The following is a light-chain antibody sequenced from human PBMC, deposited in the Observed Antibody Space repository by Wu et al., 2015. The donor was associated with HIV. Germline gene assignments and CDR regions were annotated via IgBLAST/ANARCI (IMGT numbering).Light chain of an antibody. J-gene: IGKJ5*01. V-gene: IGKV3-11*01. CDR1: QSVSHY. CDR2: DAS. Sequence: EIVLTQSPATLSLSPGERATLSCRASQSVSHYLAWYQQKPGQAPRLLIHDASNRATGIPARFSGSGSGTDFTLTISSLEPEDFAVYYCQQGSNWPLTFGQGTRLEIK. CDR3: QQGSNWPLT.